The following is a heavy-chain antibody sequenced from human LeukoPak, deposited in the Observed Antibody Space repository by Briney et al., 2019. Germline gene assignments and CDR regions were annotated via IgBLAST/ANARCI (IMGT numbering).Heavy chain of an antibody. CDR2: INPNSGNA. CDR1: GYTFSDYD. D-gene: IGHD1-26*01. CDR3: ARALAWGGSSYSYYYMDV. J-gene: IGHJ6*03. V-gene: IGHV1-8*01. Sequence: GASVKVSCKASGYTFSDYDINWVRQATGQGHEWMGWINPNSGNAGYAQKFQGRVTMTRNTSISTAYMELSSLRSEDTAVYYCARALAWGGSSYSYYYMDVWDKGTTVTVSS.